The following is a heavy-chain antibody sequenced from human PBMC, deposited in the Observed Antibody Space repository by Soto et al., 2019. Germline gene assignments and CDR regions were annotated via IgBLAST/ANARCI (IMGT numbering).Heavy chain of an antibody. CDR2: IYSGGST. CDR3: ARGPISMAEYFDY. D-gene: IGHD6-6*01. V-gene: IGHV3-66*01. Sequence: TGGSLRLSCAASGFTVSSNYMSWVRQAPGKGLEWVSVIYSGGSTYYADSVKGRFTISRDNSKNTLYLQMNSLRAEDTAVYYCARGPISMAEYFDYWGQGTLVTVSS. CDR1: GFTVSSNY. J-gene: IGHJ4*02.